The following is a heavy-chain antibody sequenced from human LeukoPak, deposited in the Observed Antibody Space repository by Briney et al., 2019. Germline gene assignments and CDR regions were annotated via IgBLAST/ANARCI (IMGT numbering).Heavy chain of an antibody. Sequence: GGSLRLSCAASGFTFSDYYMSWNRQAPGKGLEWVSYISSSSSYTNYADSVKGRFTISRDNAKNSLYLQMNSLRAEDTAVYYCARGGYSSGWYDYFDYWGQGTLVTVSS. CDR1: GFTFSDYY. V-gene: IGHV3-11*06. CDR3: ARGGYSSGWYDYFDY. J-gene: IGHJ4*02. CDR2: ISSSSSYT. D-gene: IGHD6-19*01.